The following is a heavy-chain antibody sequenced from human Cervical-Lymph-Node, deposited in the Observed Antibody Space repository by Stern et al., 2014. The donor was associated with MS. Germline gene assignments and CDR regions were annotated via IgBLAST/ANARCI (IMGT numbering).Heavy chain of an antibody. Sequence: QVTLRESGPTLVKPTQTLTLTCTFSGFSVSTNGVGVGWIRQPPGKALEWLAIIYWDDDKRYSPSLKSRLTITKDTSKNQVVLSMTNMDPVDTATYYCANRNYLDSSGPLNFDYWGQGALVTVSS. J-gene: IGHJ4*02. V-gene: IGHV2-5*02. D-gene: IGHD3-22*01. CDR1: GFSVSTNGVG. CDR3: ANRNYLDSSGPLNFDY. CDR2: IYWDDDK.